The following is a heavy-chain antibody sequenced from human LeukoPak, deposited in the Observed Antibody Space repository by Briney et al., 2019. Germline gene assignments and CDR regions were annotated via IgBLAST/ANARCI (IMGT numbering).Heavy chain of an antibody. CDR1: GYTFTSYG. CDR3: AREGLLRSDYYYYGMDV. J-gene: IGHJ6*02. Sequence: SVKVSCKASGYTFTSYGISWVRPAPGQGLEWMGWISAYNGNTNYAQKLQGRVTMTTDTSTSTAYMELRSLRSEDTAVYYCAREGLLRSDYYYYGMDVWGQGTTVTVSS. V-gene: IGHV1-18*01. CDR2: ISAYNGNT.